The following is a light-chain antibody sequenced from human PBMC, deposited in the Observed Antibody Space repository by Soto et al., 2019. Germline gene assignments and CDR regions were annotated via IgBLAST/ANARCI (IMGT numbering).Light chain of an antibody. CDR2: DVS. V-gene: IGLV2-14*03. CDR3: SSYTSSSPFVV. Sequence: QSALTQPASVSGSPGQSITISCTGTSSDVCGYNYVSWYQQHPGKAPKLMIYDVSNRPSGVSNRFSGSKSGNTASLTISGLQAEDEADYYCSSYTSSSPFVVFGGGTMLTVL. CDR1: SSDVCGYNY. J-gene: IGLJ2*01.